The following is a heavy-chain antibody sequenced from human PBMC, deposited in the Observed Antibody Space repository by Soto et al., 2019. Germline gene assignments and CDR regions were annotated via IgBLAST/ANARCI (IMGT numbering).Heavy chain of an antibody. CDR1: GYTFTSYT. CDR3: ARYSGTYQDAFDI. D-gene: IGHD1-26*01. V-gene: IGHV1-3*01. J-gene: IGHJ3*02. Sequence: QVQLVQSGAEVKKPGASVKVSCQASGYTFTSYTLHWVRQAPGQRLEWMGWINAGKPKTKYSQKFQGRVTITSDTSASAAHMELNNLSSEDTAIYYWARYSGTYQDAFDIWGQGTMVTVSS. CDR2: INAGKPKT.